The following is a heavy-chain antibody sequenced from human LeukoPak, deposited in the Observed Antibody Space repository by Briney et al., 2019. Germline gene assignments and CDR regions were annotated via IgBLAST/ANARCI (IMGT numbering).Heavy chain of an antibody. CDR1: GFTFSNSW. V-gene: IGHV3-74*01. CDR2: IKSDGST. J-gene: IGHJ5*02. D-gene: IGHD3-10*01. CDR3: ARAVTYFYGSVTYDWFDP. Sequence: GGSLRLSCAASGFTFSNSWMHWVRQTPGKGLVWVSRIKSDGSTIYADSVKGRFTISRDNAKNTLYLQMNSLRAEDTAIYYCARAVTYFYGSVTYDWFDPWGQGTLVTVSS.